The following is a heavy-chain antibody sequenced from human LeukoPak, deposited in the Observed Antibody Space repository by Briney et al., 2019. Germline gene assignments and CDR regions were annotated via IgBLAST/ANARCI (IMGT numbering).Heavy chain of an antibody. CDR1: GFPVSSNY. J-gene: IGHJ4*02. CDR3: NAGATHLDK. CDR2: IYSGGST. Sequence: GGSLRLSCAAFGFPVSSNYMSWVLQAPWKGLDWVSVIYSGGSTYYADSVNGRFTISRDNSTNTLFIQINSLGAEDKAVYYCNAGATHLDKWGQGTLVTVSS. V-gene: IGHV3-66*01. D-gene: IGHD1-26*01.